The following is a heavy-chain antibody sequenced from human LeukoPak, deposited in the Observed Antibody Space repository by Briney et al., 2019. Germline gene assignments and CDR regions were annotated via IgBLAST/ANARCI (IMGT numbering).Heavy chain of an antibody. CDR3: ARPLRVTMIRGAAFRASSDFYP. D-gene: IGHD3-10*01. Sequence: GASVKVSCKASGYTFSGDYIHWVRQAPGQGLEWMGWINPNTGGTKYAQRFQDRVTMTRDTSISTAYMEVSRLRYDDTAVYYCARPLRVTMIRGAAFRASSDFYPWGQGTLVTVSS. J-gene: IGHJ5*02. V-gene: IGHV1-2*02. CDR1: GYTFSGDY. CDR2: INPNTGGT.